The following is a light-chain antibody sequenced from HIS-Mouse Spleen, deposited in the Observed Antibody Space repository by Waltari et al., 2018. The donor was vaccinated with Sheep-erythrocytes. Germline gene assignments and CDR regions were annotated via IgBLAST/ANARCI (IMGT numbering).Light chain of an antibody. CDR3: QAWDSSTVV. J-gene: IGLJ2*01. CDR2: QAS. Sequence: SYELTQPPSVSVSPGQTASITCSGDKLGDKYACWYQQKPGHSPVLVIYQASKRPSRIPERFAGSNSGNTATLTISGTQAMDEADYYCQAWDSSTVVFGGGTKLTVL. CDR1: KLGDKY. V-gene: IGLV3-1*01.